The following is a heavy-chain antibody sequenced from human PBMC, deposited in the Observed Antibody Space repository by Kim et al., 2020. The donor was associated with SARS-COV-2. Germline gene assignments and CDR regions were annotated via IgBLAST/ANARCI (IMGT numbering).Heavy chain of an antibody. D-gene: IGHD5-12*01. CDR3: AKSPYIVATPTYYFDY. CDR1: GFTFGDYA. V-gene: IGHV3-9*01. CDR2: ISWNSGSI. Sequence: GGSLRLSCAASGFTFGDYAMHWVRQAPGKGLEWVSGISWNSGSIGYADSVKGRFTISRDNAKNSLYLQMNSLRAEDTALYYCAKSPYIVATPTYYFDYWGQGTLVTVSS. J-gene: IGHJ4*02.